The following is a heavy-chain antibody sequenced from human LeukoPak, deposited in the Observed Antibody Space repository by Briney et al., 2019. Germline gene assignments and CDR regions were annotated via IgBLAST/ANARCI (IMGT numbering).Heavy chain of an antibody. D-gene: IGHD2-2*01. V-gene: IGHV1-46*01. J-gene: IGHJ6*03. CDR1: GYTFTSYY. CDR2: INPSGGST. Sequence: ASVKVSCKASGYTFTSYYMHWVRQAPGQGLEWMGIINPSGGSTSYAQKFQGRVTITADESTSTAYMELSSLRSEDTAVYYCARVPAADPTRYYYYYYMDVWGKGTTVTISS. CDR3: ARVPAADPTRYYYYYYMDV.